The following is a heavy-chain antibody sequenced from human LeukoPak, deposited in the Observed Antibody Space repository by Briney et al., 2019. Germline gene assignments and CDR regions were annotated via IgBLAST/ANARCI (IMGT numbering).Heavy chain of an antibody. CDR3: AKVSLLMTHDAFDI. Sequence: PGGSLRLSCVASRFTFSSYGMHWVRQAPGKGLEWVAFTRYDGSKKYYADSVRGRFSISRDNSKNTLYLQMNSLRADDTAVYYCAKVSLLMTHDAFDIWGQGTMVTVSS. V-gene: IGHV3-30*02. D-gene: IGHD3-16*01. CDR2: TRYDGSKK. J-gene: IGHJ3*02. CDR1: RFTFSSYG.